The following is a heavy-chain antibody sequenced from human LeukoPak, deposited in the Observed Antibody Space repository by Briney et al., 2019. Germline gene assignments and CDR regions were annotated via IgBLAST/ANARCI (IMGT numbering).Heavy chain of an antibody. D-gene: IGHD2-2*01. J-gene: IGHJ4*02. V-gene: IGHV1-46*01. Sequence: ASVKVSCKASGYTFTSYYMHWVRQAPGQGLEWMGIINPSGGSTSYAQKFQGRVTMTRDKSTSTIYMELSSLRSEDTAVYYCARQCSSTSCLGTNFDYWGQGTLVTVSS. CDR2: INPSGGST. CDR1: GYTFTSYY. CDR3: ARQCSSTSCLGTNFDY.